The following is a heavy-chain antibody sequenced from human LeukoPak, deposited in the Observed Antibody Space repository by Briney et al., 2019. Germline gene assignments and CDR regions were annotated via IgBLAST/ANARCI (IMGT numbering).Heavy chain of an antibody. CDR2: IYYSGST. CDR1: GGSISSYY. J-gene: IGHJ6*03. D-gene: IGHD3-22*01. CDR3: ARGRDSRYYYYMDV. Sequence: SETLSLTCTVSGGSISSYYWSWIRQPPGKGLEWIGYIYYSGSTNYNPSLKSRVTISVDTSKSQFSLKLSSVTAADTAVYYCARGRDSRYYYYMDVWGKGTTVTISS. V-gene: IGHV4-59*01.